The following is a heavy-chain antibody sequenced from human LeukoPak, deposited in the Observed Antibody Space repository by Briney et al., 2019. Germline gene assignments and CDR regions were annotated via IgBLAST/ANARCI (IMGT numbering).Heavy chain of an antibody. Sequence: SETLSLTCTVSGGSISSYYWSWIRQPAGKGLKCIRRIYTSGSTNYNPSLKSRVTMSVDTSKNQFSLKLSSVTAADTAVYYCARGDSSLDYWGQGTLVTVSS. V-gene: IGHV4-4*07. CDR2: IYTSGST. CDR1: GGSISSYY. J-gene: IGHJ4*02. CDR3: ARGDSSLDY. D-gene: IGHD6-19*01.